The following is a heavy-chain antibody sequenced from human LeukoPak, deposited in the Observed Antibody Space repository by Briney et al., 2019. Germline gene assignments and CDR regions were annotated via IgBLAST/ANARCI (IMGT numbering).Heavy chain of an antibody. J-gene: IGHJ6*03. D-gene: IGHD6-13*01. CDR2: ISGSGGST. Sequence: GGSLRLSCAASGFTFSSYWMSWVRQAPGKGLEWVSAISGSGGSTYYADSVKGRFTISRDNAKNSLFLQMNSLRVEDTAVYYCARVKQQLVRLLGRDTTYYYYYYMDVWGKGTTVTVSS. V-gene: IGHV3-23*01. CDR1: GFTFSSYW. CDR3: ARVKQQLVRLLGRDTTYYYYYYMDV.